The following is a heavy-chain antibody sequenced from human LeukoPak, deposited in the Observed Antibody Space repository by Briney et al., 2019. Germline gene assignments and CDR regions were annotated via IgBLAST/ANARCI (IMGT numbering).Heavy chain of an antibody. CDR1: GFTFSNYA. V-gene: IGHV3-23*01. D-gene: IGHD2-15*01. Sequence: GGSLRLSCAASGFTFSNYAMSWVRQAPGRGLECVSASSGRGDKTYHADSVKGRFTISRDNSRNTLSLQVNSLRAEDTAVYYCAKDTSAWWYHRAYMDVWGKGTTVTVSS. J-gene: IGHJ6*03. CDR2: SSGRGDKT. CDR3: AKDTSAWWYHRAYMDV.